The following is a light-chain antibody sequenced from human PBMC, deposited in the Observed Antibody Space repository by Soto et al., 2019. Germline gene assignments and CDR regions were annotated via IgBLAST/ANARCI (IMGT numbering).Light chain of an antibody. CDR2: DAS. CDR1: QSISDF. Sequence: EIVLTQSPATLSLSPGERATLSCRSSQSISDFLAWYQQKPGRAPRLLIYDASNRATGIPARFSASGSGTDFTLTISSLEPEEFAVYYCQQRSKWPGTFGQGTKLEIK. J-gene: IGKJ2*01. V-gene: IGKV3-11*01. CDR3: QQRSKWPGT.